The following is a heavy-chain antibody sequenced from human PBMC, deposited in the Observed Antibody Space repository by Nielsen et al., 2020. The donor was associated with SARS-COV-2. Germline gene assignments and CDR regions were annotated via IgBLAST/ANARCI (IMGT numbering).Heavy chain of an antibody. CDR2: ISYDGSNK. CDR3: ARMSGSYFSAFDI. Sequence: GESLKISCAASGFTFSSYAMHWVRQAPGKGLEWVAVISYDGSNKYYADSVKGRFTISRDNSKNTLYLQMNSLRAEDTAVYYCARMSGSYFSAFDIWGQGTMVTVSS. J-gene: IGHJ3*02. V-gene: IGHV3-30-3*01. CDR1: GFTFSSYA. D-gene: IGHD1-26*01.